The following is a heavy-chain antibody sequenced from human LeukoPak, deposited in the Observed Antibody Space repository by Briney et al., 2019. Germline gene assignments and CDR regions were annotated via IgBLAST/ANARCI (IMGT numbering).Heavy chain of an antibody. CDR1: GGSISSYY. CDR3: ARVHCSGGSCYLDY. Sequence: SETLSLTCTVSGGSISSYYWSWIRQPPGKGLEWIGYIYYSGSTNYNPSLKSRVTISVDTSRNQFSLKLSSVTAADTAVYYCARVHCSGGSCYLDYWGQGTLVTVSS. V-gene: IGHV4-59*01. J-gene: IGHJ4*02. D-gene: IGHD2-15*01. CDR2: IYYSGST.